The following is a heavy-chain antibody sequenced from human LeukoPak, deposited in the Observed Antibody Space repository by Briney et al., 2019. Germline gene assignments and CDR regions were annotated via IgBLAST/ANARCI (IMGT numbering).Heavy chain of an antibody. J-gene: IGHJ4*01. V-gene: IGHV4-31*03. CDR1: GASISSGDFY. D-gene: IGHD3-3*01. CDR2: MYYSGRT. Sequence: TLSLTCSVSGASISSGDFYWGWIRQHLGKGLGWIGYMYYSGRTYYNPSLQSRVTIELDTSKNQFSLKLNSVTAADTAVYYCATGSNDFWSGYYNFDYWGQGTLVTVSS. CDR3: ATGSNDFWSGYYNFDY.